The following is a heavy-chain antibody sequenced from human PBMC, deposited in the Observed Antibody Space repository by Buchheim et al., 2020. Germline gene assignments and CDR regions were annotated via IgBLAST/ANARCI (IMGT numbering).Heavy chain of an antibody. CDR3: ARETTTEAYYYGMDV. CDR2: IDSGGST. Sequence: EVQLVESGGGLVQPGGSLRLSCAASGFTVSSNYMSWVRQAPGKGLEGVSVIDSGGSTYYADSVKGRFTISRDNSKNTLYLQMNSLRAEDTAVYYCARETTTEAYYYGMDVWGQGTT. V-gene: IGHV3-66*02. J-gene: IGHJ6*02. CDR1: GFTVSSNY. D-gene: IGHD4-11*01.